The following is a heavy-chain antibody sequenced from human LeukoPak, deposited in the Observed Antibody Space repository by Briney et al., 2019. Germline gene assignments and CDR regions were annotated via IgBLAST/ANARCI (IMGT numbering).Heavy chain of an antibody. V-gene: IGHV1-69*13. D-gene: IGHD6-13*01. CDR2: IIPIFGTA. J-gene: IGHJ6*03. Sequence: ASVKVSCKASGGTFSSYAISWVRQAPGQGLEWMGGIIPIFGTANYAQKFQGRVTITADESTSTAYMELRSLRSDDTAVYYCARAREQMAAANIFRPKHYYYMDVWGKGTTVTVSS. CDR3: ARAREQMAAANIFRPKHYYYMDV. CDR1: GGTFSSYA.